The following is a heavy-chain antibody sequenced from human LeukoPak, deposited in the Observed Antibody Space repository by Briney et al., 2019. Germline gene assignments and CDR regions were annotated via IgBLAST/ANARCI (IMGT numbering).Heavy chain of an antibody. D-gene: IGHD1-26*01. CDR3: ARGPVSFGSYFFY. J-gene: IGHJ4*02. Sequence: PGGSLRLSCAASGFTFSGYSMNWVRQAPGKGLEWVSYISSSSSPIYYADSVKGRFTISRDNAKNSLYLQMNSLRAEDTAVYYCARGPVSFGSYFFYWGQGTLVTVSS. CDR1: GFTFSGYS. V-gene: IGHV3-48*04. CDR2: ISSSSSPI.